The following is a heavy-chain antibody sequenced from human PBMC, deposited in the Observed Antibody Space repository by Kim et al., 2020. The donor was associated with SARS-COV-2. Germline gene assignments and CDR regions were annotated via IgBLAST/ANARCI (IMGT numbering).Heavy chain of an antibody. Sequence: GGSLRLSCAVSGFTVSGYHMIWVRQAPGKGLEWVSVISTGGAIMYDADSVKGRFIISSGSTKKSLYLQMSSRGDEEAAVYCGTSDWLEDWGEWGQVT. D-gene: IGHD7-27*01. J-gene: IGHJ1*01. CDR1: GFTVSGYH. CDR2: ISTGGAIM. V-gene: IGHV3-48*03. CDR3: TSDWLEDWGE.